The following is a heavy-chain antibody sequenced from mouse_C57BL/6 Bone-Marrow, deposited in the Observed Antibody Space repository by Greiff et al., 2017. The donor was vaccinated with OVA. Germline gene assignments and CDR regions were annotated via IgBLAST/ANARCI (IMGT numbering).Heavy chain of an antibody. Sequence: EVMLVESGGDLVKPGGSLKLSCAASGFTFSSYGMSWVRQTPDKRLEWVATISSGGSYTYYPDSVKGRFTISRDNAKNTLYLQMSSLKSEDTAMYYCARQEITTVEGSWFAYWGQGTLVTVSA. CDR2: ISSGGSYT. CDR3: ARQEITTVEGSWFAY. D-gene: IGHD1-1*01. CDR1: GFTFSSYG. J-gene: IGHJ3*01. V-gene: IGHV5-6*01.